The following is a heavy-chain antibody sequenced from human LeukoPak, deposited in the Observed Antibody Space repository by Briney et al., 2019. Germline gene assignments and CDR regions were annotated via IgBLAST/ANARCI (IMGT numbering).Heavy chain of an antibody. D-gene: IGHD2-15*01. CDR1: GFTFSGYS. CDR3: ARAIAGAIDY. Sequence: PGGSLRLSCAASGFTFSGYSMTWVRQAPGKGLEWVANVAPDGSAQNYVDSLEGRFTISRDNPNNSLYLQMHSLRAEDAAVYYCARAIAGAIDYWGQGTLVTVSS. J-gene: IGHJ4*02. CDR2: VAPDGSAQ. V-gene: IGHV3-7*01.